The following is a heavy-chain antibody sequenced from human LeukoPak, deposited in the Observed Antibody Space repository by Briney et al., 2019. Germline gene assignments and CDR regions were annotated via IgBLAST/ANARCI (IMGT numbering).Heavy chain of an antibody. CDR2: ISYDGSNK. J-gene: IGHJ4*02. D-gene: IGHD3-22*01. V-gene: IGHV3-30*18. CDR1: GFTFSSYD. CDR3: AKYYYDSSGYYPSFDY. Sequence: PGGSLRLSCAASGFTFSSYDMYWVRQAPGQGLEWVAVISYDGSNKYFGDSVKGRFTISRDNSKNTLYLQMNSLRVEDTAVYYCAKYYYDSSGYYPSFDYWGQGTLVTVSS.